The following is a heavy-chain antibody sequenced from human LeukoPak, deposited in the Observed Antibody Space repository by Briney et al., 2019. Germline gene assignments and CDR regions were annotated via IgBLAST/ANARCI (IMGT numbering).Heavy chain of an antibody. CDR1: GYTFTSYY. Sequence: ASVKVPCKASGYTFTSYYMHWVRQAPGQGLEWMGIINPSGGSTSYAQKFQGRVTMTRDMSTSTVYMELSSLRSEDTAVYYCARASEGGSFDYWGQGTLVTVSS. V-gene: IGHV1-46*01. CDR2: INPSGGST. J-gene: IGHJ4*02. CDR3: ARASEGGSFDY. D-gene: IGHD2-15*01.